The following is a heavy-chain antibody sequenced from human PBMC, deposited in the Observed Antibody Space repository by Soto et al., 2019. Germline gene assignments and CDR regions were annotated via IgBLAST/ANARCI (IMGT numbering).Heavy chain of an antibody. D-gene: IGHD2-21*02. V-gene: IGHV3-15*01. J-gene: IGHJ4*02. CDR3: AKGTGSGDWDQGDY. CDR2: IKSKTDGGTT. CDR1: GFTSSNSW. Sequence: PGGSLRLSCAASGFTSSNSWMSWVRQAPGKGLEWVGRIKSKTDGGTTDYAAPVKGRFTISRDDSKNTLYLQMNSLKTEDTAVYYAAKGTGSGDWDQGDYWGQGTL.